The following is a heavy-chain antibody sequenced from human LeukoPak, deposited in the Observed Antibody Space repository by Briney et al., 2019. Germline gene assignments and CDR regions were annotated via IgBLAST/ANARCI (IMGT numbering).Heavy chain of an antibody. CDR3: ARDTWFRRDSYGLFDY. CDR2: IIPIFGTA. Sequence: SVKVSCKASGGTFSSYAISWVRQAPGQGLEWMGRIIPIFGTANYAQKFQGRVTITTDESTSTAYMELSSLRSEDTAVYYCARDTWFRRDSYGLFDYWGQGTLVTVSS. CDR1: GGTFSSYA. D-gene: IGHD5-18*01. J-gene: IGHJ4*02. V-gene: IGHV1-69*05.